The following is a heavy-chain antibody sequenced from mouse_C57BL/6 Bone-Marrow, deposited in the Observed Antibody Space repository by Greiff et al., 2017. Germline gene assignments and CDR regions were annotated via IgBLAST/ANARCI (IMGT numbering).Heavy chain of an antibody. V-gene: IGHV14-4*01. Sequence: VQLQQSGAELVRPGASVKLSCTASGFNIKDYCMHWVKQRPEQGLEWIGWIDPGNGDTEYASKFQGKATITADTSSNTAYLQLSSLTSEDTAVDYCAARWDYWGQGTTLTGSS. D-gene: IGHD2-3*01. J-gene: IGHJ2*01. CDR1: GFNIKDYC. CDR3: AARWDY. CDR2: IDPGNGDT.